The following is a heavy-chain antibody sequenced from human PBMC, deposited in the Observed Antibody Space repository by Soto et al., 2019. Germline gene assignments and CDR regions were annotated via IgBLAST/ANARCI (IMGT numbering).Heavy chain of an antibody. V-gene: IGHV1-46*01. D-gene: IGHD6-13*01. CDR2: INPSGGSK. Sequence: QVQLVQSGAEVKKPGASVKVSCKASGYTFTSYYMHWVRQAPGQGLEWMGIINPSGGSKSYAQKFQGRVTMTRDTSTSTVYMELSSLRSEDTAVYYCAREDIAAVSMDVWGQGTTVTVSS. J-gene: IGHJ6*02. CDR1: GYTFTSYY. CDR3: AREDIAAVSMDV.